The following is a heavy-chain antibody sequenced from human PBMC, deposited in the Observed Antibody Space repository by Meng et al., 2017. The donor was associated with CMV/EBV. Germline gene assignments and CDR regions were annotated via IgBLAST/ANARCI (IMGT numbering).Heavy chain of an antibody. CDR1: GFTFSSYE. CDR3: ARVGSYDFWSGYHYYFDY. CDR2: ISSSGSTI. V-gene: IGHV3-48*03. D-gene: IGHD3-3*01. J-gene: IGHJ4*02. Sequence: LSLTCAAPGFTFSSYEMNWVRQAPGKGLEWVSYISSSGSTIYYADSVKGRFTISRDNAKNSLYLQMNSLRAEDTAVYYCARVGSYDFWSGYHYYFDYWGQGTLVTVSS.